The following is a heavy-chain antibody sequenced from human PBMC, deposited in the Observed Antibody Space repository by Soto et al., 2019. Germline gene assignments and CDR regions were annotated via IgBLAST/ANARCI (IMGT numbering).Heavy chain of an antibody. Sequence: QVQLGESGGGVVQPGMSQRLSCAASGFTFSSYGMHWVLQAPGKGLEWVAVIWPDARKKYYADSVKGRFTISRDNSKNTLYLQMNSLRAEDTAVYYCATDKGYCSGGSCYSLGFDYWGQGTLVTVSS. CDR3: ATDKGYCSGGSCYSLGFDY. CDR1: GFTFSSYG. D-gene: IGHD2-15*01. J-gene: IGHJ4*02. V-gene: IGHV3-33*01. CDR2: IWPDARKK.